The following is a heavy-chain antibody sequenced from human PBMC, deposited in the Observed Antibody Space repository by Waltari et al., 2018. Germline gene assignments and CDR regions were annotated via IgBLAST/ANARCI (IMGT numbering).Heavy chain of an antibody. CDR1: GFTFSASY. J-gene: IGHJ4*02. Sequence: QVQLVESGGGLVKPGGSLRLSCAASGFTFSASYLRCIRQAPGKGLEWVSYISSSGSTIYYADSMKGRFTISRDNAKNSVYLQMNSLRAEDTAVYYCASLPLRYYFDYWGLGTLVTVSS. CDR3: ASLPLRYYFDY. D-gene: IGHD5-12*01. CDR2: ISSSGSTI. V-gene: IGHV3-11*01.